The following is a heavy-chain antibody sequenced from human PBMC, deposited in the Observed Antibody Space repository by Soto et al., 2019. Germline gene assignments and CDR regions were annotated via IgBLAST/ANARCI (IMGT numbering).Heavy chain of an antibody. CDR2: INSDGSGT. V-gene: IGHV3-74*01. J-gene: IGHJ4*02. Sequence: GGSLRLSCTASGFTFSDYWMYWVRQAPGKGLVWVSRINSDGSGTSYADSVRGRFTISRDNAKNTLYLQMNSLRAEDTAVYYCASVSAAAAASFGGWRQGTLVTVSS. CDR1: GFTFSDYW. D-gene: IGHD6-13*01. CDR3: ASVSAAAAASFGG.